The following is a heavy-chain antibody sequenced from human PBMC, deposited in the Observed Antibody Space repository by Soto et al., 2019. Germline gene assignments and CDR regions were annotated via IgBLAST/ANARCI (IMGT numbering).Heavy chain of an antibody. Sequence: QVQLQQWGAGLLKPSETLSLTCAVYGGSFSGYYWSCIRQPPGKGLEWIGEINHSGSTNYNPSLKSRVTISVDTSKNQFSLKLSSVTAADTAVYYCARGWGSAVASRDFDYWGQGTLVTVSS. J-gene: IGHJ4*02. D-gene: IGHD6-19*01. V-gene: IGHV4-34*01. CDR1: GGSFSGYY. CDR3: ARGWGSAVASRDFDY. CDR2: INHSGST.